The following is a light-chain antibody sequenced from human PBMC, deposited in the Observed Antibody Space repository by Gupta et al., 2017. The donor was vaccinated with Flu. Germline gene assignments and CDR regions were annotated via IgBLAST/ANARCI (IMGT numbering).Light chain of an antibody. J-gene: IGLJ1*01. CDR1: RSDIGTYKR. Sequence: QSALTQPPSVSGSHGQSVTISCSRTRSDIGTYKRVSWYQQPPGTAPTLIIYEVSKRPSGVPDRFSGSKSGNTASLTISERQGEDEADYYCSSYTSSYTYVFGTGTKFTVL. CDR2: EVS. CDR3: SSYTSSYTYV. V-gene: IGLV2-18*02.